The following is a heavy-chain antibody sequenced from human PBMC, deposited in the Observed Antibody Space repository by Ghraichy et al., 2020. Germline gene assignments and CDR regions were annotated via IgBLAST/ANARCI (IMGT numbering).Heavy chain of an antibody. Sequence: GESLNISCAASGFTFSSYAMSWFRQAPGKGLEWVSTISGDGVNTHYTDSVQGRFTISRDNSKNSLSLQMDSLRADDTAVYYCAMDPQHYDFWTSDSWGQGTLVTVSS. D-gene: IGHD3-3*01. CDR1: GFTFSSYA. V-gene: IGHV3-23*01. J-gene: IGHJ4*02. CDR2: ISGDGVNT. CDR3: AMDPQHYDFWTSDS.